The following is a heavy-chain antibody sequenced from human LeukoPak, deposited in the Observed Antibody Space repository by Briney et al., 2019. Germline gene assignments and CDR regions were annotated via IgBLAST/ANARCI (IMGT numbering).Heavy chain of an antibody. Sequence: GESLKISCKGSGYIFTTYWIGWVRQMPGKGLEWMGIIYPGDSDTRYSPSFQGQVTISADKSISTAYLQWSSLKASDTAMYYCARLEYSSSWSGGPSFDYWGQGTLVTVSS. CDR2: IYPGDSDT. J-gene: IGHJ4*02. V-gene: IGHV5-51*01. CDR1: GYIFTTYW. D-gene: IGHD6-13*01. CDR3: ARLEYSSSWSGGPSFDY.